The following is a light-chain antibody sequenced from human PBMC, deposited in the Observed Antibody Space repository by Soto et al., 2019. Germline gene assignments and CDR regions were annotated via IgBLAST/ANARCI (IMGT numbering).Light chain of an antibody. V-gene: IGKV3-11*01. CDR2: DAS. J-gene: IGKJ2*01. CDR3: QQRSDWPRT. CDR1: QSISSY. Sequence: EIVLTQSPATLSLSPGERATLSCRASQSISSYLAWYQQKPGQAPRLLFYDASIRAAGIPARFSGSGSGTDFTLTISRLVSEDLAVYYCQQRSDWPRTFGRGTKLEIK.